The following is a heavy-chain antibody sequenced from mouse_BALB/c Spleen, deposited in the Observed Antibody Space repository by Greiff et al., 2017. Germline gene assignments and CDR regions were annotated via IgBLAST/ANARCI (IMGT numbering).Heavy chain of an antibody. CDR2: INPYNGAT. J-gene: IGHJ1*01. Sequence: EVQLQQSGPELVKPGASVKISCKASGYSFTGYYMHWVKQSHVKSLEWIGRINPYNGATSYNQNFKDKASLTVDKSSSTAYMELHSLTSEDSAVYYCARSGLLRVWYFDVWGAGTTVTVSS. D-gene: IGHD1-1*01. V-gene: IGHV1-26*01. CDR3: ARSGLLRVWYFDV. CDR1: GYSFTGYY.